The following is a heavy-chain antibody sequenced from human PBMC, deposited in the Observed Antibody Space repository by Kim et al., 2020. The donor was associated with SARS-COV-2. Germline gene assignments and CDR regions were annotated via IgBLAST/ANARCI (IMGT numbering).Heavy chain of an antibody. D-gene: IGHD2-2*01. V-gene: IGHV3-53*01. CDR3: ARDLGPGGMDV. CDR2: SA. J-gene: IGHJ6*02. Sequence: SAISAASVKCRFTYSRDTSKNTMYLQMNGLRADDTAVYYCARDLGPGGMDVWGQGTTVTVSS.